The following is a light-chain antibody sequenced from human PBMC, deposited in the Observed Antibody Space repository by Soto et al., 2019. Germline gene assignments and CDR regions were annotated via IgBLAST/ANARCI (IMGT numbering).Light chain of an antibody. CDR2: EVS. CDR3: QSYDSSLSGHVV. V-gene: IGLV2-8*01. Sequence: QSALTQPPSASGSPGQSVTISCTGTSSDVGDNYVSWYQQHLGKAPKLIIYEVSQRPSGVPDRFSGSKSGTSASLAITGLQAEDEADYYCQSYDSSLSGHVVFGGGTKLTVL. J-gene: IGLJ2*01. CDR1: SSDVGDNY.